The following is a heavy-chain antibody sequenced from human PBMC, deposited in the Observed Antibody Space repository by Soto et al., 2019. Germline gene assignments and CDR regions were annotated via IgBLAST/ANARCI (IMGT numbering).Heavy chain of an antibody. J-gene: IGHJ5*02. D-gene: IGHD3-22*01. CDR2: IDPNGGRR. CDR3: ARAQSYNDIYWWIDT. V-gene: IGHV1-46*01. Sequence: QVHLVQSGAEVKKPGASVKVSCKASGYRFTSTYMHWVRQAPGQGLEWMGVIDPNGGRRIYSEKFQGRVTLSRDTSTATDYMQLSSLRSEDTAMYYCARAQSYNDIYWWIDTWGQGTLVTVSS. CDR1: GYRFTSTY.